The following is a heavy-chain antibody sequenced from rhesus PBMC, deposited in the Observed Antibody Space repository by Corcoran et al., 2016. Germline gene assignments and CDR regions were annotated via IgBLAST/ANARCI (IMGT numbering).Heavy chain of an antibody. D-gene: IGHD6S26*01. CDR1: GGSVRGSNG. J-gene: IGHJ4*01. V-gene: IGHV4-65*01. CDR3: ARDQSTGWSIGY. Sequence: QVQLQESGPGLVKPSETLSLTCAVSGGSVRGSNGWSWIRQPPGKGLEWIGYISGSSGSTYYTPSLKRRVTISTDTAKNQFSLKLSSVTAADTAVYYCARDQSTGWSIGYWGQGVLVTVSS. CDR2: ISGSSGST.